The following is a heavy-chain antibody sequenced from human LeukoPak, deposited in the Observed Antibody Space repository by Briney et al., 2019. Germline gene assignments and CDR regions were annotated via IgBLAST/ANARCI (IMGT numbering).Heavy chain of an antibody. Sequence: SETLSLTCTVSGASINTYYWSWIRQPPGKGLEWIGYIYYSGTTSYNPSLKTRVTISIDTSKNQFSLKLSSVTAAGTAVYYCARVLRPMASQYYFDYWGQGTLVTVSS. V-gene: IGHV4-59*01. D-gene: IGHD3-10*01. CDR2: IYYSGTT. J-gene: IGHJ4*02. CDR3: ARVLRPMASQYYFDY. CDR1: GASINTYY.